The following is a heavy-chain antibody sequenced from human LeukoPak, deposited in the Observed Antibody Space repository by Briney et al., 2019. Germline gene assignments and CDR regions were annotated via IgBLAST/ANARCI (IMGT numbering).Heavy chain of an antibody. V-gene: IGHV3-23*01. CDR1: GFTFSNYA. D-gene: IGHD2-8*02. CDR2: ISASGTST. Sequence: PGGSLRLSCAGSGFTFSNYAMRGVRQAPGQGLQWLSAISASGTSTYYADAVKGRFTISRDNSRSTLYCAKPPPASETGGSHPGYIDYWGQGTLVTVS. CDR3: YIDY. J-gene: IGHJ4*02.